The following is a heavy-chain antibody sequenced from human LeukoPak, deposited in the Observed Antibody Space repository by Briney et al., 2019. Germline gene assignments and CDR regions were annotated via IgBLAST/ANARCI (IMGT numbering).Heavy chain of an antibody. Sequence: GGSLRLSCAASGFTFSSCAMHWVRQAPGKGLEWVAVISYDGSNKYYADSVKGRFTISRDNSKNTLYLQMNSLRAEDTAVYYCARVGEGYYYYMDVWGKGTTVTVSS. CDR1: GFTFSSCA. D-gene: IGHD3-10*01. J-gene: IGHJ6*03. CDR2: ISYDGSNK. CDR3: ARVGEGYYYYMDV. V-gene: IGHV3-30*01.